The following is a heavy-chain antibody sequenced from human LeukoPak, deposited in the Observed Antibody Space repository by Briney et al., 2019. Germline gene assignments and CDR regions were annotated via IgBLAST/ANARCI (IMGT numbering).Heavy chain of an antibody. D-gene: IGHD5-24*01. J-gene: IGHJ4*02. CDR1: GDSISSHF. CDR3: ARHHRDGYTDH. CDR2: IHYTGST. V-gene: IGHV4-59*08. Sequence: PSETLSLTCTVSGDSISSHFWSWIRQPPGKGLEWIGCIHYTGSTNYNPSLKSRVTISVDTSKNQLSLKLSSVTAADTAVYFCARHHRDGYTDHWGQGILVTVSS.